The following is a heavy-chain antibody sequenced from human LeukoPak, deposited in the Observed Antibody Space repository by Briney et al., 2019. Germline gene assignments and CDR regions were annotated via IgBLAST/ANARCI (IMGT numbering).Heavy chain of an antibody. Sequence: GGSLRLSCVGSGFNFNSYAMSWVRQAPGKGLEWVSATSASGKITYYADSVKGRFTISRDKSKNTLYLQVSSLRAEDTAIYYCARDFDRLIRKIGRESLYYYYYYMDVWGKGTTVTVSS. D-gene: IGHD3-9*01. V-gene: IGHV3-23*01. CDR2: TSASGKIT. CDR1: GFNFNSYA. J-gene: IGHJ6*03. CDR3: ARDFDRLIRKIGRESLYYYYYYMDV.